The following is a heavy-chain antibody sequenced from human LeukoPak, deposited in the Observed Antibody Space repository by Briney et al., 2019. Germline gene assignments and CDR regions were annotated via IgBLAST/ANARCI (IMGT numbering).Heavy chain of an antibody. V-gene: IGHV4-34*01. CDR1: GGSFSGYY. J-gene: IGHJ4*02. D-gene: IGHD2-8*02. Sequence: PSETLSLTCAVYGGSFSGYYWSWIRQPPGKGLEWIGEINHSGSTNYNPSLKSRVTISVDTSKNQFSLKLSSVTAADTAVYYCARSISGGHPYFDYWGQGTLVTVSS. CDR3: ARSISGGHPYFDY. CDR2: INHSGST.